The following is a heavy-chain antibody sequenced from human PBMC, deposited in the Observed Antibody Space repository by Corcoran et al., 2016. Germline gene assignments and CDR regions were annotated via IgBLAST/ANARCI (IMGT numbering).Heavy chain of an antibody. Sequence: QVQLVQSGAEVKKPGSSVKVSCKASGGTFSSYAISWVRQAPGQGLEWMGGIIPIFGTANYAQKFQGRVTITADKSTSTAYMELSSLRSEDTAVYYCARDRRAICGVVNGRRWFDPWGQGTLVTVSS. V-gene: IGHV1-69*06. CDR2: IIPIFGTA. CDR3: ARDRRAICGVVNGRRWFDP. CDR1: GGTFSSYA. D-gene: IGHD3-3*01. J-gene: IGHJ5*02.